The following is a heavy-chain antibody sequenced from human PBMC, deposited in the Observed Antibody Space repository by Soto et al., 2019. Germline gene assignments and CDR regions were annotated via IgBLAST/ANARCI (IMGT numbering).Heavy chain of an antibody. J-gene: IGHJ3*02. D-gene: IGHD3-22*01. V-gene: IGHV4-4*02. Sequence: QVQLQESGPGLVKPSGTLSLTCAVSGGSISSSNWWSWVHQPPGKGLEWIGEIYHSGSTNYNPSLKSRVTISVDKSKNQFSLKLSSVTAADTAVYYCARELGGITYYYDSSGHDAFDIWGQGTMVTVSS. CDR2: IYHSGST. CDR1: GGSISSSNW. CDR3: ARELGGITYYYDSSGHDAFDI.